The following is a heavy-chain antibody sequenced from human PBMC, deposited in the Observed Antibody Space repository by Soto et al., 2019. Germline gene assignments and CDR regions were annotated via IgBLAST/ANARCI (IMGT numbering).Heavy chain of an antibody. CDR3: ARNNGGYYYDTI. Sequence: QVQLVESGGGVVQTGRSLRLSCAASGFTFSSYGMHWVRQAPGKGLEWVAVIWYDGSNKYYADSVKGRFTISRDNSKNTLYLQMNSLRAEDTAVYYCARNNGGYYYDTIWGQGTMVTVSS. D-gene: IGHD3-22*01. CDR1: GFTFSSYG. V-gene: IGHV3-33*01. CDR2: IWYDGSNK. J-gene: IGHJ3*02.